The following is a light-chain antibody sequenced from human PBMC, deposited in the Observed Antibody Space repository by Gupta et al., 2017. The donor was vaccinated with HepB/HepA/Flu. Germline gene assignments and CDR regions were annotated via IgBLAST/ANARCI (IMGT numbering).Light chain of an antibody. CDR3: QQDTNWWT. V-gene: IGKV3-15*01. CDR1: QSVSSN. J-gene: IGKJ1*01. Sequence: EIVMTQSPATLSVSPGERATPSCRASQSVSSNLAWYQQKPGQAPRLLIYGASTRATGIPDRFSGSGSGTEFTLTSSSRQSEDFAVYYWQQDTNWWTFGQGTKVEIK. CDR2: GAS.